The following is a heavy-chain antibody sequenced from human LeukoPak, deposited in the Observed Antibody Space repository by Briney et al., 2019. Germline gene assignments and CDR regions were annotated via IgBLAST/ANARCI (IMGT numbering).Heavy chain of an antibody. J-gene: IGHJ4*02. D-gene: IGHD4-17*01. CDR2: INHSGST. Sequence: SETLSLTCTVSGGSISSSSYYWGWIRQPPGKGLEWIGEINHSGSTNYNPSLKSRVTISVDTSKNQFSLKLSSVTAADTAVYYCARGATVTTEFTFWGQGTLVTVSS. CDR3: ARGATVTTEFTF. CDR1: GGSISSSSYY. V-gene: IGHV4-39*07.